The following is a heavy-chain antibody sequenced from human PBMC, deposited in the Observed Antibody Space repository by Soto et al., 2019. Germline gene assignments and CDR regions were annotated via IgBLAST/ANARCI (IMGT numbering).Heavy chain of an antibody. Sequence: KPSETLSLTCTVSGGSISSGGYYWSWIRQHPGKGLEWIGYIYYSGSTYYNPSLKSRVTISVDTSKNQFSLKLSSVTAADTAVYYCVRLGYRHGYTDFRGQGTLGT. D-gene: IGHD5-18*01. CDR2: IYYSGST. V-gene: IGHV4-31*03. J-gene: IGHJ4*02. CDR1: GGSISSGGYY. CDR3: VRLGYRHGYTDF.